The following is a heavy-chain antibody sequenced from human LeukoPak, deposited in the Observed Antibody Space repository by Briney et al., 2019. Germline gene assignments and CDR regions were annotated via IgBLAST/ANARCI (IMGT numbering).Heavy chain of an antibody. D-gene: IGHD2-15*01. J-gene: IGHJ5*02. Sequence: SETLSLTCTVSGGSISSSSYYWGWIRQPPGKGLEWIGSIYYSGSTYYNPSLKSRVTISVDTSKNQLSLKLSSVTAADTAVYYCARRNYCSGGSCYPTAWFDPWGQGTLVTVSS. CDR3: ARRNYCSGGSCYPTAWFDP. CDR2: IYYSGST. CDR1: GGSISSSSYY. V-gene: IGHV4-39*01.